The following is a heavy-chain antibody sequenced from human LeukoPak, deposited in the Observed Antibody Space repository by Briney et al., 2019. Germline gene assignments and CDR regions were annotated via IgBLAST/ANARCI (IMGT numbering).Heavy chain of an antibody. J-gene: IGHJ4*02. D-gene: IGHD3-9*01. V-gene: IGHV1-2*02. CDR1: GFTFTGYY. Sequence: ASVKVSCKASGFTFTGYYLHWVRQAPGQGLEWMGWINLNSGGTNYAQKLQGRVTMTTDTSTSTAYMELRSLRSDDTAVYYCARGGYYDILTGYLPFDYWGQGTLVTVSS. CDR3: ARGGYYDILTGYLPFDY. CDR2: INLNSGGT.